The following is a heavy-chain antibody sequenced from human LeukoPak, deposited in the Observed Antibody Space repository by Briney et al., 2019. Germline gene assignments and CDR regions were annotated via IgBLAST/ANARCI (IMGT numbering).Heavy chain of an antibody. Sequence: PSETLSLTCAVYGGSFSGYYWSWIRQPPGKGLEWIGEINHSGSTNYNPSLKSRATISVDTSKNQFSLKLSSVTAADTAVYYCARGGTIFGVVIPIRWFDPWGQGTLVTVSS. V-gene: IGHV4-34*01. CDR3: ARGGTIFGVVIPIRWFDP. CDR1: GGSFSGYY. CDR2: INHSGST. D-gene: IGHD3-3*01. J-gene: IGHJ5*02.